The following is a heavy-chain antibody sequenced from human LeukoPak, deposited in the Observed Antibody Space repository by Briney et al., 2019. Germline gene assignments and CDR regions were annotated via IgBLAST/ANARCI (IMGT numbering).Heavy chain of an antibody. J-gene: IGHJ4*02. CDR1: GFTVSSNY. CDR2: IYSGGST. CDR3: ARKVDCSGVSCYDY. Sequence: PGGSLRLSCAASGFTVSSNYMSWVRQAPGKGLEWVSVIYSGGSTYYADSVKGRFTISRDNSKNTLYLQMNSLRAEDTAVYYCARKVDCSGVSCYDYWGQGTLVTVSS. V-gene: IGHV3-66*01. D-gene: IGHD2-15*01.